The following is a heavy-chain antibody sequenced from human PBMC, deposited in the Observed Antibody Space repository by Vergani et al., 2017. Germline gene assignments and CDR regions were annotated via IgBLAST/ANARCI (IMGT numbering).Heavy chain of an antibody. CDR2: INPSGGST. Sequence: QVQLVQSGAEVKKPGASVKVSCKASGYTFTSYYMHWVRQAPGQGLEWMGIINPSGGSTSYAQKFQGWVTMTRDTSISTAYMELSRLRSDDTAVYYCARDRGYSSSSLPYGMDVWGQGTTVTVSS. J-gene: IGHJ6*02. V-gene: IGHV1-46*01. D-gene: IGHD6-6*01. CDR1: GYTFTSYY. CDR3: ARDRGYSSSSLPYGMDV.